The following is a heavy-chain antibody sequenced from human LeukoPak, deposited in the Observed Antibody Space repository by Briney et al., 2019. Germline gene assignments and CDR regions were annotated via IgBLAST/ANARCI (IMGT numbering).Heavy chain of an antibody. CDR1: GFTFSSYW. CDR2: INPDGSST. CDR3: VRYGSFSH. V-gene: IGHV3-74*01. J-gene: IGHJ4*02. D-gene: IGHD2-15*01. Sequence: PGGSLRLSCVASGFTFSSYWMHWVRQGPGKGLVWVSLINPDGSSTNYADSVKGRFTISRDNAKNTVYLQMNSLRPEDTAVYYCVRYGSFSHWGQGTLVTVSS.